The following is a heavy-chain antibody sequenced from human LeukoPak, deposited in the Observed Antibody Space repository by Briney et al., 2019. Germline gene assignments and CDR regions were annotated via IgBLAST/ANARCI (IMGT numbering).Heavy chain of an antibody. CDR3: ARVGVRYSSGGTFDY. D-gene: IGHD6-19*01. Sequence: GGSLRLSCAASAFTFSSYSMNWVRQAPGKGLEWVSSISSSSSYIYYADSVKGRFTISRDNAKNSLYLQMNSLRAEDTAVYYCARVGVRYSSGGTFDYWGQGTLVTVSS. V-gene: IGHV3-21*01. J-gene: IGHJ4*02. CDR2: ISSSSSYI. CDR1: AFTFSSYS.